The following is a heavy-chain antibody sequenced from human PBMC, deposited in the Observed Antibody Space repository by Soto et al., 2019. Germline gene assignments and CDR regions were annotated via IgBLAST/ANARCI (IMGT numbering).Heavy chain of an antibody. V-gene: IGHV1-69*02. CDR1: GGTFSSYT. D-gene: IGHD3-10*01. J-gene: IGHJ6*03. CDR2: IIPILGIA. Sequence: GASVKVSCKASGGTFSSYTISWVRQAPGQGLEWMGRIIPILGIANYAQKFQGRVTITADKSTSTAYMELSSLRSEDTAVYYCARTENYMARDDYYYYMDVWGKGTTVTVPS. CDR3: ARTENYMARDDYYYYMDV.